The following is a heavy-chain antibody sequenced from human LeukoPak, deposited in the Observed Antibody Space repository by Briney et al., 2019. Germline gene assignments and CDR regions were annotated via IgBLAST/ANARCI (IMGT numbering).Heavy chain of an antibody. CDR1: GFIFNNYA. Sequence: GGSLRLSCAASGFIFNNYAMNWVRQAPGKGLEWVSDISDSGGNTYYADSVKGRFTISRDNSKNTLYLRMNSLRAEDTAIYYCAKVVHYGSGSYYYFDYWGQGTLVTVSS. CDR2: ISDSGGNT. CDR3: AKVVHYGSGSYYYFDY. J-gene: IGHJ4*02. V-gene: IGHV3-23*01. D-gene: IGHD3-10*01.